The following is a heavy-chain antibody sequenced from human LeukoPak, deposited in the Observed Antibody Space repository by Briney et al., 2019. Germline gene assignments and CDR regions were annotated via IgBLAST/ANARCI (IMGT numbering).Heavy chain of an antibody. CDR3: ARDRRSYDFWSGYWGALYAFDI. D-gene: IGHD3-3*01. J-gene: IGHJ3*02. CDR1: GFTFSSYW. V-gene: IGHV3-7*03. Sequence: GGSLRLSCAASGFTFSSYWMSWVRQAPGKGLERVANIKPDGSEKHYVDSVKGRLTIARDNAKNSLFLQMNSLRAEDTAVYYCARDRRSYDFWSGYWGALYAFDIWGQGTMVTVSS. CDR2: IKPDGSEK.